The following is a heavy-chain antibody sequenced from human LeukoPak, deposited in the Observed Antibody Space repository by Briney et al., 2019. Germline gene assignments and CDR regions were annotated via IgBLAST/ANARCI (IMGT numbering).Heavy chain of an antibody. D-gene: IGHD1-26*01. V-gene: IGHV4-59*08. J-gene: IGHJ4*02. CDR3: ARQGRGQSGSYDY. CDR2: IYYSGST. CDR1: GGSISSYY. Sequence: SETLSLTCTVSGGSISSYYWSWIRQPPGKGLEWIGYIYYSGSTNYNPSLKSRVTILVDTSKNQFSLKLSSVTAADTAVYYCARQGRGQSGSYDYWGQGTLVTVSS.